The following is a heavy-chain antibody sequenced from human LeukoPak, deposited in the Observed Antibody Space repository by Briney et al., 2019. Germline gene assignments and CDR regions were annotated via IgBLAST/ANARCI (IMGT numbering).Heavy chain of an antibody. CDR3: ATDSSGYSDHSPDKYFDY. D-gene: IGHD3-22*01. Sequence: SETLSLTCTVSGYSISSGYYWGWIRQPPGKGLEWIGSIYHSGSTYYNPSLKSRVTISVDTSKNQFSLKLSSVTAADTAVYYCATDSSGYSDHSPDKYFDYWGQGTLVTVSS. CDR2: IYHSGST. V-gene: IGHV4-38-2*02. CDR1: GYSISSGYY. J-gene: IGHJ4*02.